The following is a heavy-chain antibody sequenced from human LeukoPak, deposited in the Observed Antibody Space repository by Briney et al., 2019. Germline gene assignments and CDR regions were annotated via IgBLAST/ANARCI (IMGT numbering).Heavy chain of an antibody. J-gene: IGHJ4*02. D-gene: IGHD3-22*01. CDR2: INPSGGST. V-gene: IGHV1-46*01. CDR1: GYTFTSYY. CDR3: AIGTYYYDSSGYYPDY. Sequence: ASVKVSCKASGYTFTSYYMHWVRQAPGQGLEWMGIINPSGGSTSYAQKFQGRVTMTGDTSTSTVYMELSSLRSEDTAVYYCAIGTYYYDSSGYYPDYWGQGTLVTVSS.